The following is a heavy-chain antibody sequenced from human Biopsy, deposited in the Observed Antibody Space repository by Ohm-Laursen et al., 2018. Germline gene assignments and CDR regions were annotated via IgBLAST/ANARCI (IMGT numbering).Heavy chain of an antibody. CDR2: LAFSSGRT. D-gene: IGHD4-17*01. V-gene: IGHV3-23*01. CDR3: AKYQLPATATSILDY. J-gene: IGHJ4*02. CDR1: GFDFRNYD. Sequence: SLRLSCAASGFDFRNYDLTWIRQAPGKGLEWVASLAFSSGRTYYADSMKGRFTISRDDSQNTLYLQMDSLRVADTAVYHCAKYQLPATATSILDYWGQGALVTVSS.